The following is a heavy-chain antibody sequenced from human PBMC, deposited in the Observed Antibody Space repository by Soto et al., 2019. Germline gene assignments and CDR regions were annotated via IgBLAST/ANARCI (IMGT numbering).Heavy chain of an antibody. V-gene: IGHV1-8*01. CDR2: MNPNSGNT. Sequence: ASVKVSCKASGYTFTSYDINWVRQATGQGLEWMGWMNPNSGNTGYAQKFQGRVTMTRDTSTSTVYMELSSLRSEDTAVYYCARVLGDSRSNWFDPWGQGTLVNVSS. CDR3: ARVLGDSRSNWFDP. D-gene: IGHD2-21*02. CDR1: GYTFTSYD. J-gene: IGHJ5*02.